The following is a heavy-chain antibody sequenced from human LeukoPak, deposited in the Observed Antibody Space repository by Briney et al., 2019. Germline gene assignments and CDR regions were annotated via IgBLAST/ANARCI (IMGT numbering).Heavy chain of an antibody. CDR1: GGSISSNY. CDR2: IYTSGGT. V-gene: IGHV4-4*07. J-gene: IGHJ3*02. D-gene: IGHD3-10*01. Sequence: SETLSLTCSVSGGSISSNYWTWIRQPAGKGLEWIGRIYTSGGTKYNPSLKSRVTMSIDTSKNQFSLKLSSVTAADTAVYYCARARGYGDAFDIWGQGTMVTVSS. CDR3: ARARGYGDAFDI.